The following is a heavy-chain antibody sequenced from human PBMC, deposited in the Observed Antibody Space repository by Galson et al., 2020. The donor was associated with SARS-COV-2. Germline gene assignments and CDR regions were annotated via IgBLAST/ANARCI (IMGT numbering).Heavy chain of an antibody. D-gene: IGHD3-3*01. CDR1: GASISSGSYY. V-gene: IGHV4-61*09. Sequence: SETLSLTCTVSGASISSGSYYWSWIRQPAGKGLEWIGYIYKSGNTNYNPSLWSQVTISVDTSKNQFSLKLTSVTAADTAVYYCARGNSPCVTIFGVLTGTCGMDVWGQGTTVTVSS. J-gene: IGHJ6*02. CDR3: ARGNSPCVTIFGVLTGTCGMDV. CDR2: IYKSGNT.